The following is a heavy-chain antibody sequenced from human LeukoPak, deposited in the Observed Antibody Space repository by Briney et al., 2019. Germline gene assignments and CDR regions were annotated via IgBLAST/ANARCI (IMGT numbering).Heavy chain of an antibody. Sequence: SETLSLTCAVYGGSFSGYYWSWIRQPPGKGLEWIGEINHSGSTNYNPSLKSRVTISVDTSKNQFSLKLSSVTAADTAVYYCARDIGRLEQRPGSFDPWGQGTLVTVSS. J-gene: IGHJ5*02. CDR1: GGSFSGYY. CDR2: INHSGST. CDR3: ARDIGRLEQRPGSFDP. V-gene: IGHV4-34*01. D-gene: IGHD1/OR15-1a*01.